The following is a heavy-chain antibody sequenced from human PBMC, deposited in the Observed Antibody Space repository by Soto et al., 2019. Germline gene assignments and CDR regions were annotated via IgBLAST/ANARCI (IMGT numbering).Heavy chain of an antibody. CDR1: GGTFSSYA. CDR3: ARDRGDGYNNI. J-gene: IGHJ3*02. Sequence: ASVNVSCKASGGTFSSYAISWMRQAPGQRLEWMGWINAGNGNTKVPQKFQGRVTFTRDTSASTVYMEVSSLRSEDTAVYYCARDRGDGYNNIWGQGTMVTVSS. V-gene: IGHV1-3*01. CDR2: INAGNGNT. D-gene: IGHD5-12*01.